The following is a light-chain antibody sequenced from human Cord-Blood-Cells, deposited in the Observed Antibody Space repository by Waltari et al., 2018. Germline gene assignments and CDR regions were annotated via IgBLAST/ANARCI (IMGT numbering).Light chain of an antibody. V-gene: IGKV3-11*01. CDR1: QSVSSY. Sequence: EIVLQQSPDTLPQSPGERAPPSCRASQSVSSYVACYQQKPGQAPRLLIYDASNRATGIPARFSGSGSGTDVTLTISSLEPEDFVVYYCQQRSNWPPITFDQGTRLEIK. CDR2: DAS. CDR3: QQRSNWPPIT. J-gene: IGKJ5*01.